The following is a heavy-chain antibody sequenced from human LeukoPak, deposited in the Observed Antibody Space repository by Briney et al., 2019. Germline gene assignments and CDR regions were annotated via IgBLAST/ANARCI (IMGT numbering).Heavy chain of an antibody. CDR3: ARGGLRYRAGLDY. D-gene: IGHD4-17*01. Sequence: SETLSLTCAVSGGSISGSYWWSWVRQPPGKGLEWIGEIHHTGSTNYNPSLTSRVTMSVDKSRPQLSLNLRSVTAADTAVYYCARGGLRYRAGLDYWGQGTLVTVSS. CDR2: IHHTGST. J-gene: IGHJ4*02. V-gene: IGHV4-4*02. CDR1: GGSISGSYW.